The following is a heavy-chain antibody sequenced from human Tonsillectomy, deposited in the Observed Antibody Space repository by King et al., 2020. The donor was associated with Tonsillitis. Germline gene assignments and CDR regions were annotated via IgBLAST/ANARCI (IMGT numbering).Heavy chain of an antibody. D-gene: IGHD3-3*01. CDR1: GFTLSDYY. CDR3: ATGRDDFPD. J-gene: IGHJ4*02. V-gene: IGHV3-11*01. Sequence: LVESGGGLVKPGGSLRLPCAASGFTLSDYYMSWIRQAPGKRLEWISYISSSGGDISYADSVKGRFTISRDNAENSLSLQMNSLRAEDTAMYYCATGRDDFPDWGQGTLVTVSS. CDR2: ISSSGGDI.